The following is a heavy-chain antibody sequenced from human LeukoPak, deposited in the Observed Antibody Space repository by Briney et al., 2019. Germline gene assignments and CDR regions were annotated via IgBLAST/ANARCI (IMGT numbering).Heavy chain of an antibody. D-gene: IGHD2-21*01. CDR1: GFTFSEYY. CDR2: ITVSGSPM. J-gene: IGHJ4*02. V-gene: IGHV3-11*04. Sequence: KTGGSLRPSCAAYGFTFSEYYMSWVRQAPGKGLEWVAYITVSGSPMMYADSVKGRFTISRDNAKNSLFLQMNSLRDEDTAVYFCARAYSHPRSPKFFDYWGQGTLVTVSS. CDR3: ARAYSHPRSPKFFDY.